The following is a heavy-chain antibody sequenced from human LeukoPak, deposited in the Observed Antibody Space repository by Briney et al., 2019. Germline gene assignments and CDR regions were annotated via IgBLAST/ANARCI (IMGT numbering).Heavy chain of an antibody. CDR2: TYYSGST. J-gene: IGHJ5*02. Sequence: SQTLSLTCTVSGGSISSGDYYWSWIRQPPGKGLEWIGYTYYSGSTYYNPSLKNRVFISVYTSKNQFSLNLSSVTAADTAVYYCARPYYYDSRIDPWGQGTLVTVSS. D-gene: IGHD3-22*01. V-gene: IGHV4-30-4*01. CDR3: ARPYYYDSRIDP. CDR1: GGSISSGDYY.